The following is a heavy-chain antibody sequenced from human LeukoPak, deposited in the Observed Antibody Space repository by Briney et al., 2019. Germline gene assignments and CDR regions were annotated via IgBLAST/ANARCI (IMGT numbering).Heavy chain of an antibody. CDR2: IGSGDKSYAT. CDR1: GFRFSTFA. Sequence: SLRFPSAASGFRFSTFAMIWVRQPPPRELAGVGGIGSGDKSYATQPAPTVQGRFTISRADSQNTAYLQMNTLQTEDPAFYYCTREKEAYNFGLDYYYCYMDVWGKGTTVTVS. D-gene: IGHD5-18*01. CDR3: TREKEAYNFGLDYYYCYMDV. J-gene: IGHJ6*03. V-gene: IGHV3-73*01.